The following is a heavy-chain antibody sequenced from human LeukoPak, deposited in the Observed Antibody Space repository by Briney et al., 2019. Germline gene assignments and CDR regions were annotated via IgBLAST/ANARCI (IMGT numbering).Heavy chain of an antibody. Sequence: SETLSLTCTVSGGSISSYYWSWIRQPAGKGLEWIGRIYTSGSTNYNPSLKSRVTMSVDTSKNQFSLKLGSVTAADTAVYYCARDRLGYCTNGVCYTYYYYSMDVWGKGTTVTVSS. CDR3: ARDRLGYCTNGVCYTYYYYSMDV. J-gene: IGHJ6*03. V-gene: IGHV4-4*07. D-gene: IGHD2-8*01. CDR2: IYTSGST. CDR1: GGSISSYY.